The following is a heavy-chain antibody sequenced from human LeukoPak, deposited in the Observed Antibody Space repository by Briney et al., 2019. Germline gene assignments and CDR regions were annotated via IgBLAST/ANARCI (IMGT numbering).Heavy chain of an antibody. CDR1: GFTLISYA. J-gene: IGHJ4*02. V-gene: IGHV3-30*04. D-gene: IGHD3-10*01. CDR2: ISDDGSNK. Sequence: GGSLRLSCAASGFTLISYAMHWFRQAPGRGLEWVAVISDDGSNKYLADSVKGRFTISRDNSKNTLYLQMNSLRAEDTAVYYCAKDVLLWFGELLAFDYWGQGTLVTVSS. CDR3: AKDVLLWFGELLAFDY.